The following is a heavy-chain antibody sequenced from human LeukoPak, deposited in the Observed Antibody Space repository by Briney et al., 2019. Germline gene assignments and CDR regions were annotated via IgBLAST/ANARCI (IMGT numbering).Heavy chain of an antibody. V-gene: IGHV1-3*01. Sequence: GASVKVSCTASGYTFTSYAMHWVRQAPGQRLEWMGWINAGNGNTKYSQKFQGRVTITRDTSASTAYMELSSLRSEDTAVYYCARGHRYSLSDYWGQGTLVTVSS. J-gene: IGHJ4*02. CDR2: INAGNGNT. D-gene: IGHD2-15*01. CDR3: ARGHRYSLSDY. CDR1: GYTFTSYA.